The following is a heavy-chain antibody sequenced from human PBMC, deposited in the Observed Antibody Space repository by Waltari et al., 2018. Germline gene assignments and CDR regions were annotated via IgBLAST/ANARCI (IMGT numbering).Heavy chain of an antibody. CDR2: NRPKSYGGTT. V-gene: IGHV3-49*04. D-gene: IGHD3-10*01. Sequence: EVQLVESGGGLVQPGRSLRLSCTGSGFSFGDYAMSWVRQAQGKGLEWVGFNRPKSYGGTTEHAASVKGRFIISRDDSKSIADLQMNSLKTEDTAVYYCTKDFRAAFDIWGQGTMVTVSS. CDR1: GFSFGDYA. CDR3: TKDFRAAFDI. J-gene: IGHJ3*02.